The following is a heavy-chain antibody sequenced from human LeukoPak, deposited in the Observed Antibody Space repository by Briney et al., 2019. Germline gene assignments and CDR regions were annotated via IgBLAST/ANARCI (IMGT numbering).Heavy chain of an antibody. CDR1: GYSISSVYY. J-gene: IGHJ5*02. D-gene: IGHD2-15*01. Sequence: SETVSLTCTVSGYSISSVYYWGWIRQPPGKGLEWIANIFHSGSTYYNPSLKSRVTISIDTSKNQFSLKLSSVTAADTAVYYCASLVVVAANNWFDPWGQGTLVTVSS. CDR2: IFHSGST. CDR3: ASLVVVAANNWFDP. V-gene: IGHV4-38-2*02.